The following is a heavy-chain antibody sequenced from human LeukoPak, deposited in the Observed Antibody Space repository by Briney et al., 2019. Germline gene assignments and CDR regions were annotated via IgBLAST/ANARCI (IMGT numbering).Heavy chain of an antibody. J-gene: IGHJ5*02. CDR2: INPNSGGT. CDR1: GYTFTAYY. CDR3: ARDHGYSSSFFLPKNWFDP. Sequence: ASVKVSCKASGYTFTAYYIHWVRQAPGQGLEWMGRINPNSGGTNYAQKFQGRVTMTRDTSISTAYMELSRLRSDDTAVYYCARDHGYSSSFFLPKNWFDPWGQGTLVTVSS. D-gene: IGHD6-13*01. V-gene: IGHV1-2*06.